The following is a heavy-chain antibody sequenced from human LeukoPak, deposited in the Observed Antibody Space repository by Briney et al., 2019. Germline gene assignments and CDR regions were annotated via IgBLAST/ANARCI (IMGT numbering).Heavy chain of an antibody. J-gene: IGHJ4*02. Sequence: GASVKVSCKASGYTFTGYYMHWVRQAPGQGLEWMGWINPNSGGTNYAQKFQGRVTMTRDTSISTAYMELSRLRSDDTAVYYCARLSIAAAGMFFDYWGQGTLVTVSS. D-gene: IGHD6-13*01. CDR2: INPNSGGT. CDR1: GYTFTGYY. V-gene: IGHV1-2*02. CDR3: ARLSIAAAGMFFDY.